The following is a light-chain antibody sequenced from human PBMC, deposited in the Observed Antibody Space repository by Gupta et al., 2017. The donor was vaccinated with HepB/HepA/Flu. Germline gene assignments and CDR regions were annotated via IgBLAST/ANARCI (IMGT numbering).Light chain of an antibody. CDR3: QQDNNSPST. J-gene: IGKJ1*01. CDR1: QCVRSD. CDR2: GAT. Sequence: DIVMTQSPATLSVSTGERDTLPCRASQCVRSDLAWYQQKPGQAPRLLIYGATTRATGIPSRGSGSGSETKFTLTSSSLQSEDFAYYYWQQDNNSPSTFGQGTKVEIK. V-gene: IGKV3-15*01.